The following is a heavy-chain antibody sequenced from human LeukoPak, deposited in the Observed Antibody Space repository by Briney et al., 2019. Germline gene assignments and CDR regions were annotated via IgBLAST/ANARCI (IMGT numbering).Heavy chain of an antibody. CDR1: GGSISSGDYY. D-gene: IGHD2-15*01. Sequence: SETLSLTCTVSGGSISSGDYYWSWIRQPPGKGLEWIGYIYYSGSTYYNPSLKSRVTISVDTSKNQFSLKLSSVTAADTAVYYCARGDSGGSEPLDYWGQGTLVTVSS. CDR2: IYYSGST. V-gene: IGHV4-30-4*01. CDR3: ARGDSGGSEPLDY. J-gene: IGHJ4*02.